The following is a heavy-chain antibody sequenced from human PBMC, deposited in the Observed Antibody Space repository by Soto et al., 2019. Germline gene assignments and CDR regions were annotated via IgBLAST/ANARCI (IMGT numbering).Heavy chain of an antibody. J-gene: IGHJ4*02. Sequence: SETLSLTCTVSGFSISSGTYYWGWVRQSPGKGLEWIGTIYYSGNTYYKPSLKSRVTISIDTSKNQFSLKLKSVTAADTAVYLCARHGRTSGSFSTSSVRTEFDYWGQGTLVTVSS. CDR1: GFSISSGTYY. CDR2: IYYSGNT. V-gene: IGHV4-39*01. CDR3: ARHGRTSGSFSTSSVRTEFDY. D-gene: IGHD6-6*01.